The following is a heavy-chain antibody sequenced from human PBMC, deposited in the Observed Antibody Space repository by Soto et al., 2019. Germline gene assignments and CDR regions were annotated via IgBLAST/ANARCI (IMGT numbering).Heavy chain of an antibody. V-gene: IGHV3-23*01. J-gene: IGHJ4*02. D-gene: IGHD2-15*01. CDR3: VKQAHGLDGVAFDY. CDR1: GFIFSNSA. Sequence: VGSLRLSCVASGFIFSNSAMSWVRQAPGKGLVWVSAVSRNGGSTYYADSVKGRFTISRDNSKDTLYLQMGSLRPEDTAIYYCVKQAHGLDGVAFDYWGQGTQVTVSS. CDR2: VSRNGGST.